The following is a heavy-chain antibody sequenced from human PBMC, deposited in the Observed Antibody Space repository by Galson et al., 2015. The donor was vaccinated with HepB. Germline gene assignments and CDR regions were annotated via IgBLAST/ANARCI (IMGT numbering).Heavy chain of an antibody. Sequence: SVKVSCKASGGTFSSYAISWVRQAPGQGLEWMGGIIPILGIANYAQKFQGRVTITADKSTSTAYMELSSLRSDDTAVYYCARNHYVDIAVAGWGFDYWGQGTLVTVSS. J-gene: IGHJ4*02. V-gene: IGHV1-69*10. CDR2: IIPILGIA. D-gene: IGHD6-19*01. CDR3: ARNHYVDIAVAGWGFDY. CDR1: GGTFSSYA.